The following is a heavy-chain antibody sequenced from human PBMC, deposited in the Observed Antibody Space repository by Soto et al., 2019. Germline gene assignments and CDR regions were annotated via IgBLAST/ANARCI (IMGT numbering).Heavy chain of an antibody. CDR3: ARDRSSWSRICDY. J-gene: IGHJ4*02. CDR1: GFTFSSYA. CDR2: ISYDGSNK. D-gene: IGHD6-13*01. Sequence: QVQLVESGGGVVQPGRSLRLSCAASGFTFSSYAMHWVRQAPGKGLEWVAVISYDGSNKYYADSVKGRFTISRDNSKNTLYLQMNSLRAEDTAVYYCARDRSSWSRICDYWGQGTLVTVSS. V-gene: IGHV3-30-3*01.